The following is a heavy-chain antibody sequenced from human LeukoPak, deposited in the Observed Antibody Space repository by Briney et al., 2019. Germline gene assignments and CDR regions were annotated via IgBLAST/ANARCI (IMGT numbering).Heavy chain of an antibody. Sequence: VESLKISCKGSGYSFTSYWIGWVRQMPGKGLEWMGIIYPGDSDTRYSPSFQGHVIISADKYISTAYLQWSSMKASDTAMYYCARPAGGWTDAFDIWGQGTMVTVSS. V-gene: IGHV5-51*01. J-gene: IGHJ3*02. CDR2: IYPGDSDT. CDR3: ARPAGGWTDAFDI. D-gene: IGHD6-19*01. CDR1: GYSFTSYW.